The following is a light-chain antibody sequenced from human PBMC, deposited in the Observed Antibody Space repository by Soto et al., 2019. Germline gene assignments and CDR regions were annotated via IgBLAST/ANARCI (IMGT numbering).Light chain of an antibody. CDR2: AAS. Sequence: DIQMTQYTYAMSASVGDRVNITCRVSQGISNYLAWFQLKPGKVPKRLMYAASTLQSGVPSRFSGSGSGTEFTLTISSLQPEDFATYYCLRHDLYPWTFGQGTKVDIK. CDR3: LRHDLYPWT. V-gene: IGKV1-17*03. CDR1: QGISNY. J-gene: IGKJ1*01.